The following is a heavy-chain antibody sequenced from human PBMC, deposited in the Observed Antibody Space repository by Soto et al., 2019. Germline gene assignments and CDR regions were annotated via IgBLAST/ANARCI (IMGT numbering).Heavy chain of an antibody. V-gene: IGHV2-5*02. Sequence: QITLKESGPTLVQPTQTLTLTCSFSGFSLTTGGMGVGWIRQPPGKALEWLALIYWDDDKGYSPSLKSRLTITKDTTKNQVVLTMTKGDPVDTATYYCARIYCAGGNCYRRGGFYYGMDVWGQGTSVTVSS. CDR1: GFSLTTGGMG. CDR2: IYWDDDK. J-gene: IGHJ6*02. CDR3: ARIYCAGGNCYRRGGFYYGMDV. D-gene: IGHD2-8*02.